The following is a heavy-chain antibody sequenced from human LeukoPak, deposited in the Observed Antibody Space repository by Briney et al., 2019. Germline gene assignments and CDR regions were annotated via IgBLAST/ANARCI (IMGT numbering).Heavy chain of an antibody. V-gene: IGHV1-8*01. CDR2: MNPNSGNT. CDR1: GYTFTSYD. J-gene: IGHJ4*02. D-gene: IGHD4-11*01. CDR3: ATSPRQTTVIRGGVYY. Sequence: ASVKVSCKASGYTFTSYDTNWVRQATGQGLEWTGWMNPNSGNTGYAQKFQGRVTMTRNTSISTAYMELSSLRSEDTAVYYCATSPRQTTVIRGGVYYWGQGTLVTVSS.